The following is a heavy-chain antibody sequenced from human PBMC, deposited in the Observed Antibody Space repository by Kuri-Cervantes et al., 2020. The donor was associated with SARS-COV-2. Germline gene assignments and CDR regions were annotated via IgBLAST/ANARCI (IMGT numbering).Heavy chain of an antibody. CDR1: RFTFSHYG. J-gene: IGHJ4*02. CDR3: AREKLYSGSHIDY. CDR2: ISFDGSNK. Sequence: GGSLRLSCAASRFTFSHYGVHWVRQAPGKGLEWVAVISFDGSNKYYGDSVKGRFTISRDNSKNMLYLQMDNLRADDTAVYYCAREKLYSGSHIDYWGQGTLVTVSS. D-gene: IGHD1-26*01. V-gene: IGHV3-30-3*01.